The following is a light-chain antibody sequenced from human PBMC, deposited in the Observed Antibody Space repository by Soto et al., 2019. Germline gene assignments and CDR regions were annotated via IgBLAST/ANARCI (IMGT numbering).Light chain of an antibody. V-gene: IGKV1-39*01. Sequence: DIHLTQSPASLTASLGDGVTITSRASQTISRYLNWYQQKPGTAPKLLIYASSTLQSGVPARFSGRGSGTDFTLTISSLQPEDFAHYYCQQTYSNLWTFGQGTKVDIK. CDR2: ASS. CDR1: QTISRY. J-gene: IGKJ1*01. CDR3: QQTYSNLWT.